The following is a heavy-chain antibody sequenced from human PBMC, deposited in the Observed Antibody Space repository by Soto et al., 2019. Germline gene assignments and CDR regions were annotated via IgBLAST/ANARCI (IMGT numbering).Heavy chain of an antibody. CDR3: ARGGYYDLNPFDY. Sequence: SETLSLTCAVYGGSFSGYYWSWIRQPPGKGLEWIGEINHSGSTNYNPSLKSRVTISVDTSKNQFSLKLSSVTAADTAVYYCARGGYYDLNPFDYWGQGTLVTVSS. CDR2: INHSGST. V-gene: IGHV4-34*01. J-gene: IGHJ4*02. CDR1: GGSFSGYY. D-gene: IGHD3-3*01.